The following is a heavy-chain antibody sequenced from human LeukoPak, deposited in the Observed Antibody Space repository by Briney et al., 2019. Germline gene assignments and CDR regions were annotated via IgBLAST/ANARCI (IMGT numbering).Heavy chain of an antibody. J-gene: IGHJ4*02. V-gene: IGHV3-30*04. Sequence: PGGSLRLSCAASGFTFSSYAMHWVRQAPGKGLEWVAVISYDGSNKYYADSVKGRFTISRDNSKNTLYLQMNSLRAEDTAVYYCAKGGSSWYGLFDYWGQGTLVTVSS. CDR2: ISYDGSNK. D-gene: IGHD6-13*01. CDR1: GFTFSSYA. CDR3: AKGGSSWYGLFDY.